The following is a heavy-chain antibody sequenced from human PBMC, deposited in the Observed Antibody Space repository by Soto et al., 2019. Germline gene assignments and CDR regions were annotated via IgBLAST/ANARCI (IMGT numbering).Heavy chain of an antibody. V-gene: IGHV3-23*01. J-gene: IGHJ4*02. CDR1: GFTFSSYA. CDR3: AEERLRQQLVLVVGY. Sequence: EVQLLESGGGLVQPGGSLRLSCAASGFTFSSYAMSWVRQAPGKGLEWVSAISGSGGSTYYADSVKGRFTISRVNSKITVYLERNSLRAEDTAVYYCAEERLRQQLVLVVGYWGQGTLVTVSS. D-gene: IGHD6-13*01. CDR2: ISGSGGST.